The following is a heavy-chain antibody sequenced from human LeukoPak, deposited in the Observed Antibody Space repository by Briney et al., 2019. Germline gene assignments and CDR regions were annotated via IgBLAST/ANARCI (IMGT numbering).Heavy chain of an antibody. CDR2: IYPGDSDA. Sequence: GESLKISCKDSGYSFTTYWIGWVRQMPGKGLEWMGIIYPGDSDARYSSSFQGQVTFSADKSIATAYLQWSSLKASDTAMYYCARRYASGRDYFDYWGQGTLVTVSS. V-gene: IGHV5-51*01. CDR1: GYSFTTYW. D-gene: IGHD3-10*01. J-gene: IGHJ4*02. CDR3: ARRYASGRDYFDY.